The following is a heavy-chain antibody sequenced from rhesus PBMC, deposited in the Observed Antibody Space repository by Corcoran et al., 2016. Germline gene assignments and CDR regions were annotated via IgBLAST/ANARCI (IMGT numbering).Heavy chain of an antibody. CDR3: AREKDDY. V-gene: IGHV4-80*01. J-gene: IGHJ4*01. CDR2: IDGNSGRT. Sequence: QVQLQESGPGLVKPSETLSLTCTVSGASMSSNWWPWLRRPPGKGLAWIGDIDGNSGRTNYNPSLKSRVTISKDASKNHFSLKLSSVTAADTAVYYCAREKDDYWGQGVLVTVSS. CDR1: GASMSSNW.